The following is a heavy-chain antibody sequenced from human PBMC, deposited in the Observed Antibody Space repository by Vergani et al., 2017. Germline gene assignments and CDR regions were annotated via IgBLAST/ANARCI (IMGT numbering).Heavy chain of an antibody. CDR1: GGSFSGYY. V-gene: IGHV4-34*01. Sequence: QVQLQQWGAGLLKPSETLSLTCAVYGGSFSGYYWSWIRQPPGKGLVWIGEINHSGSTNYNPSLKSRVTISVDTSKNQFSLKLSSVTAADTAVYYCARGLDGDYSQEDAFDIWGQGTMVTVSS. CDR3: ARGLDGDYSQEDAFDI. J-gene: IGHJ3*02. D-gene: IGHD4-17*01. CDR2: INHSGST.